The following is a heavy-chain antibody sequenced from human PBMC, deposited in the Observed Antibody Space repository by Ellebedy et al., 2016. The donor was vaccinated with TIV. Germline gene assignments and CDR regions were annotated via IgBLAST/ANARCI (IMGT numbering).Heavy chain of an antibody. CDR2: VFSNDER. CDR3: AGRTTVTYSYDY. V-gene: IGHV2-26*01. D-gene: IGHD4-17*01. CDR1: GFSLSNVG. J-gene: IGHJ4*02. Sequence: SGPTLVKPTETLTLTCTVSGFSLSNVGVSWIRQPPGKALEWLAHVFSNDERSYRTSLKSRLTISKDTSKSQVLLTMTNMDPVDTATYYYAGRTTVTYSYDYWGQGTLVAVSS.